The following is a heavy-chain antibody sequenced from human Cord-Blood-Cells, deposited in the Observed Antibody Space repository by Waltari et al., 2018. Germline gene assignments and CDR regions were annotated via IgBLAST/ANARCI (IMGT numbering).Heavy chain of an antibody. D-gene: IGHD4-4*01. CDR3: ARENPTVTPRYFDD. J-gene: IGHJ4*02. CDR1: GFTVSSNY. V-gene: IGHV3-53*02. CDR2: IYGGGST. Sequence: EVQLVETGGGLIQPGGSLRLSCAASGFTVSSNYMSWARQARGKGLELVVCIYGGGSTYYADSVTGRFTISRDNSKNTLYLQMNSLRDADTAVYYCARENPTVTPRYFDDWGQGTLVTVCS.